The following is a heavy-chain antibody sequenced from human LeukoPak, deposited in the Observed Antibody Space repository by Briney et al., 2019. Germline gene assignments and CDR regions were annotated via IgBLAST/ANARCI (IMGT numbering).Heavy chain of an antibody. CDR2: INPNSGGT. CDR1: GYTFTGYY. CDR3: ARDITYYYGSGVGADY. Sequence: ASVKVSCKASGYTFTGYYMHWVRQAPGQGLEWMGWINPNSGGTNYAQKFQGRVTMTRDTSISTAYMWMSRLRSDETAVYYCARDITYYYGSGVGADYSGQGTLVTVSS. D-gene: IGHD3-10*01. J-gene: IGHJ4*02. V-gene: IGHV1-2*02.